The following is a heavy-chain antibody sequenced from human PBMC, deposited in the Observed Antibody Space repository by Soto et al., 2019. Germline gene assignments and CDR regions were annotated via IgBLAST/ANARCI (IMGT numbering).Heavy chain of an antibody. CDR2: IYPGDSDT. CDR3: ARHRYSSSFFYYYYGMDV. D-gene: IGHD6-13*01. CDR1: GYSFTSYW. J-gene: IGHJ6*02. Sequence: GASLTISGKVSGYSFTSYWIGWVRQMPGKGLEWMGIIYPGDSDTRYSPSFQGHVTISADKSISTAYLQWSSLKASDTAMYYCARHRYSSSFFYYYYGMDVWGQGTTVTVSS. V-gene: IGHV5-51*01.